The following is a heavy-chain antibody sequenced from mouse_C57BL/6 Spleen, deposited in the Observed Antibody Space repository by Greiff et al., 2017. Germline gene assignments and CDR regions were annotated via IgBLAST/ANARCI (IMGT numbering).Heavy chain of an antibody. Sequence: QVQLQQSGAELARPGASVKLSCKASGYTFTSYGISWVKQRTGQGLEWIGEIYPRSGNTYYNEKFKGKATLTADKSSSTAYMELRSLTSEDSAVYFCARGLYDGYYGNYCDYWGQGTTLTVSS. V-gene: IGHV1-81*01. CDR1: GYTFTSYG. CDR2: IYPRSGNT. D-gene: IGHD2-3*01. CDR3: ARGLYDGYYGNYCDY. J-gene: IGHJ2*01.